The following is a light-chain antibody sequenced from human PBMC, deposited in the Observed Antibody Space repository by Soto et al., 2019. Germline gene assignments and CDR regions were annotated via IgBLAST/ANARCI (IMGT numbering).Light chain of an antibody. CDR1: QSVSSY. V-gene: IGKV3-11*01. J-gene: IGKJ4*01. CDR3: QQRSDWPLT. CDR2: DAS. Sequence: EIVLTQSPATLSLSPGEGATLSCRASQSVSSYVAWYQQKPGQAPRLLIYDASNRATGIPARFSGSGSGTDFTPTISSLEPEDFAVYYCQQRSDWPLTFGGGTKVEIK.